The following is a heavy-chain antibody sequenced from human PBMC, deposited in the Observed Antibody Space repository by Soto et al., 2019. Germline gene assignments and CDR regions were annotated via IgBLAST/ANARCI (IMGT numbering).Heavy chain of an antibody. Sequence: QVQLVQSGAEVKKPGSSVKVSCKASGGTFSSYAISWFLQAHGQGLEWMGGIIPIFCTANYAQKFQGRVTITADDSTSTAYMELSSLRSEDTAVYYCTHDRTVYSSSETPAIGVRWSWFDPWGQGTLVTVSS. V-gene: IGHV1-69*01. J-gene: IGHJ5*02. D-gene: IGHD6-13*01. CDR3: THDRTVYSSSETPAIGVRWSWFDP. CDR2: IIPIFCTA. CDR1: GGTFSSYA.